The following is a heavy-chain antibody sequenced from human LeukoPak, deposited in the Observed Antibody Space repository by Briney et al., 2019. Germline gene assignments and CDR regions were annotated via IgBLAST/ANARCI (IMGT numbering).Heavy chain of an antibody. J-gene: IGHJ3*02. CDR3: AKEGGYCSSTSCYHFAFDI. CDR1: GFTFSSYS. D-gene: IGHD2-2*01. V-gene: IGHV3-48*01. CDR2: ISSSSSTI. Sequence: GGSLRLSCAASGFTFSSYSMNWVRQAPGKGLEWVSYISSSSSTIYYADSVKGRFTISRDNSKNTLYLQMNSLRAEDTAVYYCAKEGGYCSSTSCYHFAFDIWGQGTMVTVSS.